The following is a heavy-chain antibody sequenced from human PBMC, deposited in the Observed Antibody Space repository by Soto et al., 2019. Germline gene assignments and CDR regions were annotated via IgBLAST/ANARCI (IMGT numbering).Heavy chain of an antibody. Sequence: SVKVSCKASGYTFSSYGVTWVRQAPGQGLEWMGGISPIFGTANYAQKFQGRVTITADESTSTAYMELSSLRSEDTAVYYCARGGYSPGGYYYYGMDVWGQGTTVTVSS. CDR1: GYTFSSYG. CDR3: ARGGYSPGGYYYYGMDV. V-gene: IGHV1-69*13. CDR2: ISPIFGTA. J-gene: IGHJ6*02. D-gene: IGHD5-18*01.